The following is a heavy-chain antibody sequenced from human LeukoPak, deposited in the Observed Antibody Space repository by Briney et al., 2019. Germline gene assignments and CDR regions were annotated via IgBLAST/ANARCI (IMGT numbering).Heavy chain of an antibody. J-gene: IGHJ6*02. Sequence: PSETLSLTCTVSGGSISSYYWSWIRQPPGKGLEWIGCIYYSGSTNYNPSLKSRVTISVDTSKNQFSLKLSSVTAADTAVYYCARLGGSGYYPLYGMDVWGQGTTVTVSS. CDR1: GGSISSYY. V-gene: IGHV4-59*08. D-gene: IGHD3-22*01. CDR3: ARLGGSGYYPLYGMDV. CDR2: IYYSGST.